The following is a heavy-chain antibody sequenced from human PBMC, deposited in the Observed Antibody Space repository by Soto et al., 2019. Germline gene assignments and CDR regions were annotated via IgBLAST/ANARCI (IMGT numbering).Heavy chain of an antibody. CDR3: AQTLGLAVAGPGRFDL. V-gene: IGHV1-69*12. J-gene: IGHJ2*01. CDR2: IIPIFNTP. CDR1: GGTFSRYA. D-gene: IGHD6-19*01. Sequence: QVQLVQSGTEVKKPGSSVKVSCKASGGTFSRYAISWVRQAPGQGLEWRGGIIPIFNTPNYAQTFQGRVTITADESTSTAYMDLRSLRSEDTAVYYCAQTLGLAVAGPGRFDLWGRGTLVTVTA.